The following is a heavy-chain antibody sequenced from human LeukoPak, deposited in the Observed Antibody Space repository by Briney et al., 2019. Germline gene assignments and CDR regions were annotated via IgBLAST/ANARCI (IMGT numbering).Heavy chain of an antibody. CDR2: IKSKTDGGTT. Sequence: GGSLRLSCAASGFTFSNAWMSWVRQAPGKGLEWVGRIKSKTDGGTTDYAAPVKGRFTISRDDSKSIAYLQMNSLKTEDTAVYYCTRDSIAAAGFDYWGQGTLVTVSS. V-gene: IGHV3-15*01. CDR3: TRDSIAAAGFDY. D-gene: IGHD6-13*01. CDR1: GFTFSNAW. J-gene: IGHJ4*02.